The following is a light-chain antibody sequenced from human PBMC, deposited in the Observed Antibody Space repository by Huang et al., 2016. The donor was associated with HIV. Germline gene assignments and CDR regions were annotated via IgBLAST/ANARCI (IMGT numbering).Light chain of an antibody. Sequence: EIVLTQAPGTLSLSPGEAATLSCRASQSISRTYLAWYQQKPGQAPGLLIYGASNRATGIPDRFSGSGSGTDVTLTISSLEPEDFAVYYCQQYLSSPRTFGQGTKVEIK. J-gene: IGKJ1*01. CDR2: GAS. CDR1: QSISRTY. CDR3: QQYLSSPRT. V-gene: IGKV3-20*01.